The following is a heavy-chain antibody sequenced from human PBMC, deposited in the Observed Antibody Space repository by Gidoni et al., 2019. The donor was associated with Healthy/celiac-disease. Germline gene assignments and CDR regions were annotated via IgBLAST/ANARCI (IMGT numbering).Heavy chain of an antibody. V-gene: IGHV3-48*01. CDR2: ISSSSSTI. Sequence: EVQLVESGGGLVQPGGSLRLSCAASGFTFSSYSMNWVRQAPGKGLDWVSYISSSSSTIYYADSVKGRFTISRDNAKNSLYLQMDSLRAEDTAVYYCARGVGATDYWGQGTLVTVSS. CDR1: GFTFSSYS. CDR3: ARGVGATDY. J-gene: IGHJ4*02. D-gene: IGHD1-26*01.